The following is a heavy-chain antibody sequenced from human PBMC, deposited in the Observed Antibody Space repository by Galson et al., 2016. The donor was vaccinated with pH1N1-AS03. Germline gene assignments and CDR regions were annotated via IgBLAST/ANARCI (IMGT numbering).Heavy chain of an antibody. J-gene: IGHJ4*02. CDR2: TNSDGRST. D-gene: IGHD2-21*01. V-gene: IGHV3-74*01. Sequence: SLRLSCAASGFTFSSYWMDWVRQAPGKGPVWIARTNSDGRSTNYADSVKGRFTISRDNARNTLYLQLTSLSAEDTAVYFCARAPLWVGRTGYYFDLWGPGTLVTVAS. CDR3: ARAPLWVGRTGYYFDL. CDR1: GFTFSSYW.